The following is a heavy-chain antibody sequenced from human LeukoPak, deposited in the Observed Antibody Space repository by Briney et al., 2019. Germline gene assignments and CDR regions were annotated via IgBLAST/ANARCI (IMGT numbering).Heavy chain of an antibody. J-gene: IGHJ5*02. V-gene: IGHV1-18*01. CDR2: ISAYNGNT. Sequence: ASVKVSCKASGYTFTSYGISWVRQAPGQGLEWMGWISAYNGNTNYAQKLQGRVTMTTDTSTSTAYMELRSLSSDDTAVYYCARGAARYDFWSGYYTGYWFDPWGQGTLVTVSS. CDR1: GYTFTSYG. CDR3: ARGAARYDFWSGYYTGYWFDP. D-gene: IGHD3-3*01.